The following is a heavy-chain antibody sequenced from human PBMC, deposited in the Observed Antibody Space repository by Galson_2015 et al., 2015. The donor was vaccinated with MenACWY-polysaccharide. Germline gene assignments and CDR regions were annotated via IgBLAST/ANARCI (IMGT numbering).Heavy chain of an antibody. V-gene: IGHV3-33*01. Sequence: SLRLSCAASGFTFSSYGMHWVRQAPGKGLEWVAVIWYDGSNKYYADSVKGRFTISRDNSKNTLYLQMNSLRAEDTALYYCARDPTPGAVEIWGQGTMVTVSS. J-gene: IGHJ3*02. CDR2: IWYDGSNK. CDR1: GFTFSSYG. CDR3: ARDPTPGAVEI. D-gene: IGHD5-24*01.